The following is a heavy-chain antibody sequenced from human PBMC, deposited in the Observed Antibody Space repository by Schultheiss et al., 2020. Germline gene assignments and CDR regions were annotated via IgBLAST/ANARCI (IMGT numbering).Heavy chain of an antibody. D-gene: IGHD5-18*01. CDR3: ARGGYNYGLRY. V-gene: IGHV4-34*01. Sequence: GSLRLSCAVSGGSISSGGYYWSWIRQHPGKGLEWIGEINHSGSTIYNPSLKSRVTISVESSKNQFSLKLSSVTAADTAVYYCARGGYNYGLRYWGQGTLVTVSS. CDR1: GGSISSGGYY. J-gene: IGHJ4*02. CDR2: INHSGST.